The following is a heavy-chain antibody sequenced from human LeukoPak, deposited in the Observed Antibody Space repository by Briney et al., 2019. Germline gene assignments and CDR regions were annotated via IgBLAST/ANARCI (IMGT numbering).Heavy chain of an antibody. CDR3: AKDQSWVENFQH. Sequence: GGSLRLSCAASGFTFSSYGMHWVRQAPGKGLEWVAFIRYDGSNKYYADSVKGRFTISRDNSKNTLYLQMNSLRAEDTAVYYCAKDQSWVENFQHWGQGTLVTVSS. CDR1: GFTFSSYG. J-gene: IGHJ1*01. CDR2: IRYDGSNK. V-gene: IGHV3-30*02. D-gene: IGHD3-10*01.